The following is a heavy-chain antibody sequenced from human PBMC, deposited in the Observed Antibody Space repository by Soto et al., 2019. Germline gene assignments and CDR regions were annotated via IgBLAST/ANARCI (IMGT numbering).Heavy chain of an antibody. J-gene: IGHJ5*02. Sequence: GASVKVSCKASGYTFTNNDVSWVRQATGQGLEWMGWMNPGSGDTGYAQKFQGRVNMTRDISIATAYMELNSLTSEDTAIYYCARMESFGSLNWFDPWGQGTLVTVSS. CDR2: MNPGSGDT. D-gene: IGHD5-18*01. CDR1: GYTFTNND. CDR3: ARMESFGSLNWFDP. V-gene: IGHV1-8*02.